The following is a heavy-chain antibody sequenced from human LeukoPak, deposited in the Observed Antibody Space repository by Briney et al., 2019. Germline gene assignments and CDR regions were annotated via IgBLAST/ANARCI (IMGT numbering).Heavy chain of an antibody. CDR1: GGSISSSTSY. V-gene: IGHV4-39*07. J-gene: IGHJ4*02. Sequence: SETLPLTCTVSGGSISSSTSYWSWIRQPPGKGLEWIGEINHSGSTNYNPSLKSRVTISVDTSKNQFSLKLSSVTAADTAVYYCARGGSVRGYYYDSSGYYYWGQGPLVTVSS. CDR2: INHSGST. D-gene: IGHD3-22*01. CDR3: ARGGSVRGYYYDSSGYYY.